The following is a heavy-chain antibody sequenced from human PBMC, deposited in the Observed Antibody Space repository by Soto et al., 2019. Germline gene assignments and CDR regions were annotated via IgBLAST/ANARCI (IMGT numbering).Heavy chain of an antibody. CDR2: IYYSGST. D-gene: IGHD3-16*01. V-gene: IGHV4-39*01. Sequence: PSETLSLTCTVSGGSISSSSYYWGWIRQPPGKGLEWIGSIYYSGSTYYNPSLKSRVTISVDTSKNQFSLKLSSVAAADTAVYYCARRPGDDRFDYWGQGTLVTVSS. CDR1: GGSISSSSYY. J-gene: IGHJ4*02. CDR3: ARRPGDDRFDY.